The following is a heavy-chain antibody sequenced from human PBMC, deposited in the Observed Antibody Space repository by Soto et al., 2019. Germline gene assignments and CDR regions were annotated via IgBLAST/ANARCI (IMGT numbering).Heavy chain of an antibody. J-gene: IGHJ4*02. D-gene: IGHD1-26*01. V-gene: IGHV4-4*02. CDR1: GGSISSSNW. CDR3: ARDRREEEIKVGATIFGGVGGVDY. CDR2: ISHSGST. Sequence: QVQLQESGPGLVKPSGTLSLTCAVSGGSISSSNWWSWVRQPPGKGLEWIGEISHSGSTNYNQSLNSRVTIPVDKTKNQFSLKLSSVTAADTAVYYCARDRREEEIKVGATIFGGVGGVDYWGQGTLVTVSS.